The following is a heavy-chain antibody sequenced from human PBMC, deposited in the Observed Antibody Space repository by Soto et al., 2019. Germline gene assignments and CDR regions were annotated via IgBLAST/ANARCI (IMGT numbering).Heavy chain of an antibody. CDR2: IYPSDSYT. D-gene: IGHD2-15*01. CDR1: GYSFTSYW. Sequence: PGESLKISCKGSGYSFTSYWIGWVRQMPGKGLEWMGMIYPSDSYTKYSPSFQGQVTMSVDKSINTAYLQWSSLKASDTAMYYCARHDGGCFVVDYWGQGTLVTVSS. CDR3: ARHDGGCFVVDY. V-gene: IGHV5-10-1*04. J-gene: IGHJ4*02.